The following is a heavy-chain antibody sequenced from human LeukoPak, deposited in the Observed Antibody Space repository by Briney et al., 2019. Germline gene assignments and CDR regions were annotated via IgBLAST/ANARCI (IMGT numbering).Heavy chain of an antibody. CDR2: IRYDGSNK. J-gene: IGHJ4*02. V-gene: IGHV3-30*02. Sequence: GGSLRLSCAASGFTFSSYGMHWVRQAPGKGLEGVAFIRYDGSNKYYADSVKGRFTISRDNSKNTLYLQMNSLRAEDTAVYYCAKVDEGRFGELSGLSPYWGQGTLVTVSS. CDR3: AKVDEGRFGELSGLSPY. CDR1: GFTFSSYG. D-gene: IGHD3-10*01.